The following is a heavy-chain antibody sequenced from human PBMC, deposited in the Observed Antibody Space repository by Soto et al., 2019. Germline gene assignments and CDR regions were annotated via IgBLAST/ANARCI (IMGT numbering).Heavy chain of an antibody. CDR2: IYHSGST. V-gene: IGHV4-4*02. J-gene: IGHJ4*02. D-gene: IGHD6-13*01. CDR3: ARTAAAGNYFDY. CDR1: GGSISSSNW. Sequence: QVQLQESGPGLVKPSGTLSLTCAVSGGSISSSNWWSWVRQPPGKGLEWIGEIYHSGSTSYNPSLKSRGTISVDKSKKQFSLKLSSVTAADTAVYYCARTAAAGNYFDYWGQGTLVTVSS.